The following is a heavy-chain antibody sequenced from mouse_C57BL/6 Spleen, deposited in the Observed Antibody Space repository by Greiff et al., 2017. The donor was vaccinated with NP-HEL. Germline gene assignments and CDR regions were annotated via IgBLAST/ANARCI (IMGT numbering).Heavy chain of an antibody. CDR2: IYPGDGDT. J-gene: IGHJ2*01. Sequence: VQLQQSGAELVKPGASVKISCKASGYAFSSYWMNWVKQRPGKGLEWIGQIYPGDGDTNYNGKFKGKATLTADKSSSTAYMQLSSLTSEDSAVYFCAREATVVATRGLFDYWGQGTTLTVSS. D-gene: IGHD1-1*01. CDR3: AREATVVATRGLFDY. CDR1: GYAFSSYW. V-gene: IGHV1-80*01.